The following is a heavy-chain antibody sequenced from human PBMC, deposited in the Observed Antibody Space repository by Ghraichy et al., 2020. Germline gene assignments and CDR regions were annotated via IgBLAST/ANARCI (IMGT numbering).Heavy chain of an antibody. CDR1: GFTFDDYT. CDR3: AKDSSGYYHAEWAFDP. V-gene: IGHV3-43*01. Sequence: GSLRLSCAASGFTFDDYTMHWVRQAPGKGLEWVSLISWDGGSTYYTDSVKGRFTISRDNSKNSLYLQMNSLRTEETALYYCAKDSSGYYHAEWAFDPWGQGTLVTVSS. D-gene: IGHD3-22*01. CDR2: ISWDGGST. J-gene: IGHJ5*02.